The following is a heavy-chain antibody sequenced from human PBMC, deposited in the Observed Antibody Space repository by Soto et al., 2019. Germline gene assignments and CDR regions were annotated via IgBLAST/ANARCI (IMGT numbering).Heavy chain of an antibody. CDR1: GLTFSSYA. Sequence: QVQLVESGGGVVQPGRSLRLSCAASGLTFSSYAMQWVRQAPGKGLEWVAVISYDGSNKYYADSVKGRFTISRDNSKNTLYLQMNSLRAEDTAVYYCARDKGSGSYYYSPYYYGMDVWGQGTTVTVSS. CDR3: ARDKGSGSYYYSPYYYGMDV. D-gene: IGHD3-10*01. J-gene: IGHJ6*02. V-gene: IGHV3-30-3*01. CDR2: ISYDGSNK.